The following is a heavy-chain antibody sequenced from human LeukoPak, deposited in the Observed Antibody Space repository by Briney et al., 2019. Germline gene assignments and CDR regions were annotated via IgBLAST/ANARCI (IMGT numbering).Heavy chain of an antibody. CDR2: INHSGST. CDR1: GGSFSGYY. V-gene: IGHV4-34*01. Sequence: PSETLSLTCAVYGGSFSGYYWSWIRQPPGKGLEWIGEINHSGSTNYNPSLKSRVTVSIDTSKNQFSLNLSSVTAADTAVYYCARATLVGYFSYFYMDVWGKGTTVTFSS. J-gene: IGHJ6*03. CDR3: ARATLVGYFSYFYMDV. D-gene: IGHD1-26*01.